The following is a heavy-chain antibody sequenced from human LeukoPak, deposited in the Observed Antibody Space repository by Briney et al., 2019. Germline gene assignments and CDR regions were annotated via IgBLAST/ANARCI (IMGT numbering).Heavy chain of an antibody. CDR3: AKAATFYYGSDL. CDR1: GFTLRSYA. Sequence: PGGSLRLSCAASGFTLRSYAMNWVRRAPGEGLEWVSAISGSDGNTYYADSVKGRFTISRYDSKNTLYLQMNRLRAEDTALYYCAKAATFYYGSDLWGQGILVAVSS. V-gene: IGHV3-23*01. CDR2: ISGSDGNT. J-gene: IGHJ4*02. D-gene: IGHD3-10*01.